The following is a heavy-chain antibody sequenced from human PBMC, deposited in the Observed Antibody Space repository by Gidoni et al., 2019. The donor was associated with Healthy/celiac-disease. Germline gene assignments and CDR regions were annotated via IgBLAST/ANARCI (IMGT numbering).Heavy chain of an antibody. CDR1: GFTFSSYA. J-gene: IGHJ4*02. CDR3: AKDRLGYYDSSGYYVY. D-gene: IGHD3-22*01. CDR2: ISGSGGST. V-gene: IGHV3-23*01. Sequence: EVQLLESGGGLVQPGGSLRLSGAASGFTFSSYAMSWVRQAPGTGLEWFSAISGSGGSTYYADSVKGRFTISRDNSKNTLYLQMNSLRAEDTAVYYCAKDRLGYYDSSGYYVYWGQGTLVTVSS.